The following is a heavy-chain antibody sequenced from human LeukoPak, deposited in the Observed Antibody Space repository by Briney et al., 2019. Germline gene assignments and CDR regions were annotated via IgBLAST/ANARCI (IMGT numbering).Heavy chain of an antibody. CDR1: GYTFTNFG. CDR2: ITPYNGNT. V-gene: IGHV1-18*01. Sequence: ASVKVSCKASGYTFTNFGISWVRQAPGQGLEWMGWITPYNGNTNYAQKLQGRVTLTTDTSTSTAYMELSSLRSEDTAVYYCATDPSSGWYVGYWGQGTLVTVSS. CDR3: ATDPSSGWYVGY. D-gene: IGHD6-19*01. J-gene: IGHJ4*02.